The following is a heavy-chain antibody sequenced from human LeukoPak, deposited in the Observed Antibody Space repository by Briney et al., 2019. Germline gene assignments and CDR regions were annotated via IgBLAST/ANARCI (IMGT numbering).Heavy chain of an antibody. CDR1: GGSIDSSSYY. V-gene: IGHV4-39*01. J-gene: IGHJ4*02. CDR2: VYYSGST. Sequence: SETLSLTCTVSGGSIDSSSYYWAWIPQPPGKGLEWIGSVYYSGSTYYNPSLKSRVTISVDTSKNQFSLKLSSVTAADTAVYYCARHRAPGELNIYFDYWGQGTLVTVSS. CDR3: ARHRAPGELNIYFDY. D-gene: IGHD1-7*01.